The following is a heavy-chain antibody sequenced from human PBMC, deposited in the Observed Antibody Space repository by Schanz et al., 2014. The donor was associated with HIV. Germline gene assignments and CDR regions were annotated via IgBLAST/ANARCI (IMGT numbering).Heavy chain of an antibody. D-gene: IGHD6-13*01. Sequence: QVQLVESGGGVVQPGRSLRLSCAASGFTFSSYAMHWVRQAPGKGLEWVAVIWYDGSNKYYADSVKGRFTISRDNAKNSLYLQMNSLRVENTAVYYCASRGGSSWYENWFDPWDQGTLVTVSS. CDR1: GFTFSSYA. J-gene: IGHJ5*02. CDR2: IWYDGSNK. CDR3: ASRGGSSWYENWFDP. V-gene: IGHV3-33*03.